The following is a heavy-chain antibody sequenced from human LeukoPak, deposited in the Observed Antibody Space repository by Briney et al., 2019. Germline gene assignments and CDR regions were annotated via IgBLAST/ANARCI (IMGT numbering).Heavy chain of an antibody. V-gene: IGHV3-23*01. CDR2: VSNSGASA. J-gene: IGHJ4*02. D-gene: IGHD2-8*01. CDR1: GFSFSNYV. CDR3: AKNLEVSTVYYFDY. Sequence: GGSLRLSCAGSGFSFSNYVMTWVRQAPGKGLEWVSTVSNSGASAYYADSVKGRFTISRDNSKNTLYLQMNSLRAEDTAVYYCAKNLEVSTVYYFDYGGQGPLVTVSS.